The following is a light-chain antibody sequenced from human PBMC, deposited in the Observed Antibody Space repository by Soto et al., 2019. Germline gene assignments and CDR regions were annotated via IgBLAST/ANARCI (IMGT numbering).Light chain of an antibody. CDR2: GAS. V-gene: IGKV3-15*01. CDR3: QQYNNWPRT. Sequence: EIVMTQSPATLSVSPGERATLSCRASQSVSSDLAWYHQKPGQAPRLLIYGASTRATGIPARFSGSGSGTEFTLTINSLQSEDFAVYYCQQYNNWPRTFGQWTKVEI. CDR1: QSVSSD. J-gene: IGKJ1*01.